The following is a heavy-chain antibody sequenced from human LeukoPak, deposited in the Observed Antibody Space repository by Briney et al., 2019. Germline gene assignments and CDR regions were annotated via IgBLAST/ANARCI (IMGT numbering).Heavy chain of an antibody. V-gene: IGHV4-59*01. CDR3: ARVKDFYDSSGPLYFDS. Sequence: PSETLSLNCTVPGASISDYYWTWIRQPPGKGPEWIGYIYYSGSTNYNRSLKSRVTLSVDTSNNHVSLKVNSVTAADTAVYYCARVKDFYDSSGPLYFDSWGQGTLVTVSS. CDR2: IYYSGST. D-gene: IGHD3-22*01. J-gene: IGHJ4*02. CDR1: GASISDYY.